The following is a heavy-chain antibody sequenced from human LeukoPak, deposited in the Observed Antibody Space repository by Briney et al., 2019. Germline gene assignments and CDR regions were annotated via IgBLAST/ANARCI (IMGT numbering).Heavy chain of an antibody. D-gene: IGHD3-9*01. J-gene: IGHJ5*02. CDR2: INPNSGGT. CDR1: GYTFTGYY. V-gene: IGHV1-2*02. CDR3: ARDYRAKLRYFDWSFDP. Sequence: ASVKVSCKASGYTFTGYYMHWVRQAPGQGLEWMGWINPNSGGTNYAQKFQGRVTMTRDTSISTAYMELSRLRSDDTAVYYCARDYRAKLRYFDWSFDPWGQGTLVTVSS.